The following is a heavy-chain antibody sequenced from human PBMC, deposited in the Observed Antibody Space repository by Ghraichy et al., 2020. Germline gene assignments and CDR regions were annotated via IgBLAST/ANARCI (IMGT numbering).Heavy chain of an antibody. CDR2: ISSSSSYI. Sequence: GSLRLSCAASGFTFSSYSMNWVRQAPGKGLEWVSSISSSSSYIYYADSVKGRFTISRDNAKNSLYLQMNSLRAEDTAVYYCARYYDFWSGYSDYYYGMDVWGQGTTVTVSS. CDR3: ARYYDFWSGYSDYYYGMDV. CDR1: GFTFSSYS. D-gene: IGHD3-3*01. V-gene: IGHV3-21*01. J-gene: IGHJ6*02.